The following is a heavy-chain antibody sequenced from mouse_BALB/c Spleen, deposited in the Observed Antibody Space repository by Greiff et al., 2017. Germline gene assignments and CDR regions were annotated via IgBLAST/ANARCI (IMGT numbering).Heavy chain of an antibody. CDR1: GYTFTDYN. Sequence: EVQLQQSGPELVKPGASVKIPCKASGYTFTDYNMDWVKQSHGKSLEWIGDINPNNGGSIYNQKFKGKATLTVDKSSSTAYMELRSLTSEDTAVYYCARRHYYGHGGFAYWGQGTLVTVSA. CDR3: ARRHYYGHGGFAY. D-gene: IGHD1-1*01. J-gene: IGHJ3*01. V-gene: IGHV1-18*01. CDR2: INPNNGGS.